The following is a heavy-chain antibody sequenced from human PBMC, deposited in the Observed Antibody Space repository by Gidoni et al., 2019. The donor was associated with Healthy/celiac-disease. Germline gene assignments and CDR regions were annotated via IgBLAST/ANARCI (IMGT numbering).Heavy chain of an antibody. CDR2: INAGNGNT. Sequence: QVQLVQSGAEVKKPGDSVKVSCKDYGYTFTSYAMHWVRQAPGQRLEWMGWINAGNGNTKYSQKFQGRVTITSDTSASTAYMELSSLRSEDTAVYYCARGDLAVANDWGQGTLVTVSS. D-gene: IGHD6-19*01. J-gene: IGHJ4*02. V-gene: IGHV1-3*01. CDR1: GYTFTSYA. CDR3: ARGDLAVAND.